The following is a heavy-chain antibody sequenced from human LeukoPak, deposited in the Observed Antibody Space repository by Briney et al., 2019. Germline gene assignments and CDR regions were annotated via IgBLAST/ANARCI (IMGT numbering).Heavy chain of an antibody. J-gene: IGHJ4*02. D-gene: IGHD3-9*01. Sequence: PGGSLRLSCAASGFTFSSYGMHWVRQAPGKGLEWVAFIRYDGSNKYYADSVKGRFTISRDNSKNTLYLQMNSLRAEDTAVYHCANGIRYFDWPNSLDYWGQGTLVTVSS. CDR3: ANGIRYFDWPNSLDY. V-gene: IGHV3-30*02. CDR1: GFTFSSYG. CDR2: IRYDGSNK.